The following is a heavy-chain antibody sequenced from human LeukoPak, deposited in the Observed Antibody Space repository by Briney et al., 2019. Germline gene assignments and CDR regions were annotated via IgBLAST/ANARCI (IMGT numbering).Heavy chain of an antibody. V-gene: IGHV4-4*02. CDR2: IYHSGST. J-gene: IGHJ3*02. CDR1: GGSISSSNW. Sequence: SGTLSLTCAVSGGSISSSNWWSWVRQPPGKGLEWIGEIYHSGSTNYNPSLKSRLTLSVDTSANHFSLTLSSVTAADTAVYYCARGGPSSSGYAADGFDIWGQGTVVTVSS. D-gene: IGHD3-22*01. CDR3: ARGGPSSSGYAADGFDI.